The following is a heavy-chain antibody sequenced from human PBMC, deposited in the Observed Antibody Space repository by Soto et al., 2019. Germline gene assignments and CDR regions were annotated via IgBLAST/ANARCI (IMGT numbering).Heavy chain of an antibody. Sequence: QLQLQESGPGLVKPSETLSLTCTVSGGSISSSSYYWGWIRQPPGKGLEWIGSIYYSGSTYYNPSLKIRVTISVDTSKNQFSLKLSSVTAADTAVYYCARQWPDYDCTNGVCHINWFDPWGQGTLVTVSS. CDR1: GGSISSSSYY. D-gene: IGHD2-8*01. V-gene: IGHV4-39*01. CDR2: IYYSGST. CDR3: ARQWPDYDCTNGVCHINWFDP. J-gene: IGHJ5*02.